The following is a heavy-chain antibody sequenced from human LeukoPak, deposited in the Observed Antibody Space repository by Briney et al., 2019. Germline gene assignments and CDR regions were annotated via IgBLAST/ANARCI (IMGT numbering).Heavy chain of an antibody. Sequence: PSETLSLTCTVSGESISGFYWNWIRQPPGKGLEWIGYIYYSGSTNYNPSLKSRVTISVDTSKNQFSLKLSSVTAADTAVYYCASLYSSSWYDYYYGMDVWGQGTTVTVSS. V-gene: IGHV4-59*08. CDR1: GESISGFY. D-gene: IGHD6-13*01. CDR3: ASLYSSSWYDYYYGMDV. CDR2: IYYSGST. J-gene: IGHJ6*02.